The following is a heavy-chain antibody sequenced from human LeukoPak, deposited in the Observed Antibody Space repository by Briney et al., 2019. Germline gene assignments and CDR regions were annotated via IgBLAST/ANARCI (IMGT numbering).Heavy chain of an antibody. D-gene: IGHD2-21*02. CDR3: ARVLDCGGDCYYYYYMDV. Sequence: PSQTLSLTCTVSGGSISSGSYYWSWIRQPAGTGLEWIGRIYTSGSTNYNPSLKSRVTISVDTSKHQFSLKLSSGTAADTAVYYCARVLDCGGDCYYYYYMDVWGKGTTVTISS. CDR1: GGSISSGSYY. V-gene: IGHV4-61*02. J-gene: IGHJ6*03. CDR2: IYTSGST.